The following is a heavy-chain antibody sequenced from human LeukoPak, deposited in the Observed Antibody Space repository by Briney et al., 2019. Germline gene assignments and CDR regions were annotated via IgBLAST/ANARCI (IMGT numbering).Heavy chain of an antibody. V-gene: IGHV3-21*01. J-gene: IGHJ4*02. CDR2: ISSSSSYI. CDR3: ARYGSGSYYRDPFDY. D-gene: IGHD3-10*01. CDR1: GFTFSSYS. Sequence: GGSLRLSCAASGFTFSSYSMNWVRQAPGKGLEWVSSISSSSSYIYYADSVKGRFTISRDNAKNSLYLQMNSLRAEDTAVYYCARYGSGSYYRDPFDYWGQGTLVTVSS.